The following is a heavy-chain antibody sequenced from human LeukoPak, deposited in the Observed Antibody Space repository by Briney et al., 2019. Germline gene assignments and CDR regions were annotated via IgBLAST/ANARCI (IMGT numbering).Heavy chain of an antibody. V-gene: IGHV3-23*01. D-gene: IGHD6-13*01. Sequence: PGGSLRLSCAASGFTFNNYPMSWVRQAPGKGLEWVSSISENGGYTYYADSVKGRFTISRDNSNNTVNLQMNSLRAEDTAVYYCAKDMQQQLVLFYFDYWGQGTLVTVSS. J-gene: IGHJ4*02. CDR2: ISENGGYT. CDR3: AKDMQQQLVLFYFDY. CDR1: GFTFNNYP.